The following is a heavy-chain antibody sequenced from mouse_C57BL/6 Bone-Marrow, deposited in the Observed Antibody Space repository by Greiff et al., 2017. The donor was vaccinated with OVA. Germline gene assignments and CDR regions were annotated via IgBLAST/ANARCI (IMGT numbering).Heavy chain of an antibody. V-gene: IGHV1-54*01. CDR1: GYAFTNYL. CDR2: INPGSGGT. CDR3: ARWGGFDY. J-gene: IGHJ2*01. Sequence: VKLQQSGAELVRPGTSVKVSCKASGYAFTNYLIEWVKQRPGQGLEWIGVINPGSGGTNYNEKFKGKATLTADKSSSTAYMQLSSLTSEDSAVYFCARWGGFDYWGQGTTLTVSS.